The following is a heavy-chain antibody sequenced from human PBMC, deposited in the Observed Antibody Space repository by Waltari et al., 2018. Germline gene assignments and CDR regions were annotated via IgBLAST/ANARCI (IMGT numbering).Heavy chain of an antibody. D-gene: IGHD6-19*01. CDR3: AKDSRGYSGWVDY. Sequence: EVQLVEPGGVVVQPGGSVRLSCAASAFTFADYAMHWVRQAPGKGLEWVSLISWEGSTTSYADSVKGRFTISRDNSKNSLYLQMNSLRAEDNALYYCAKDSRGYSGWVDYWGQGTLVTVSS. CDR1: AFTFADYA. V-gene: IGHV3-43D*03. CDR2: ISWEGSTT. J-gene: IGHJ4*02.